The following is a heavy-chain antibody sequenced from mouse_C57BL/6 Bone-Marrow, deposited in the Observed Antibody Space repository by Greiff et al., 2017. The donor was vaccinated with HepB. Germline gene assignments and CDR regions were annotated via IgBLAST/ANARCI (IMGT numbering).Heavy chain of an antibody. CDR2: IWSGGST. V-gene: IGHV2-2*01. D-gene: IGHD1-1*01. J-gene: IGHJ3*01. Sequence: QVQLQQSGPGLVQPSQSLSITCTVSGFSLTSYGVHWVRQSPGKGLEWLGVIWSGGSTDYNAAFISRLSISKDNSKSQVFFKMNSLQADETAIYYCARRDYYGSRRDWFAYWGQGTLVTVSA. CDR1: GFSLTSYG. CDR3: ARRDYYGSRRDWFAY.